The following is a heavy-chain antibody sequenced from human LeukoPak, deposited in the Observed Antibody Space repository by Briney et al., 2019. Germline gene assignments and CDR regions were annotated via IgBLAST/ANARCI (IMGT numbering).Heavy chain of an antibody. CDR1: GGSISSSNYY. CDR3: AGVRGIISRNWFDP. Sequence: SETLSLTCTVSGGSISSSNYYWGWIRQPPGKGLEWIGTIYYGGSTYYNPSLKSRVTISVDASKNQFSLKLSSVTAADTAVYFCAGVRGIISRNWFDPWGHGTLVTVSS. D-gene: IGHD3-10*01. V-gene: IGHV4-39*01. J-gene: IGHJ5*02. CDR2: IYYGGST.